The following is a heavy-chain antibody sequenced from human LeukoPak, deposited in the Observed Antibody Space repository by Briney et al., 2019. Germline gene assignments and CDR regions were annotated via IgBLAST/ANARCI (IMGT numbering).Heavy chain of an antibody. J-gene: IGHJ4*02. CDR2: INTNTGNP. CDR1: GYTFSNYA. V-gene: IGHV7-4-1*02. Sequence: GASVKVSCKASGYTFSNYAMNWVRQAPGQGLEWMGWINTNTGNPTYAQGFTGRFVFSLDTSVGTAYLQISSLKAEDTAVYYCARSHSSSSFWSYYWGQGTLVTVSS. CDR3: ARSHSSSSFWSYY. D-gene: IGHD6-6*01.